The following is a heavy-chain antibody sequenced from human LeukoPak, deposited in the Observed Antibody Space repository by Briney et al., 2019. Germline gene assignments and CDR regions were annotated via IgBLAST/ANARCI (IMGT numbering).Heavy chain of an antibody. CDR3: ARESPPYCGGDCTTDY. CDR2: IYYRGST. J-gene: IGHJ4*02. V-gene: IGHV4-31*03. Sequence: SETLSLTCTVSGGSISSGGYYWSWIRQHPGKGLEWIGYIYYRGSTYYNPSLKSRVTISVDTSKNQFSLKLSSVTAADTAVYYCARESPPYCGGDCTTDYWGQGTQVTVSS. CDR1: GGSISSGGYY. D-gene: IGHD2-21*02.